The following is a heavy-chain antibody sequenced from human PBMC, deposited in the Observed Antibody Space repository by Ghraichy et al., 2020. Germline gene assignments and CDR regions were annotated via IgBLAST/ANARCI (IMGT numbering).Heavy chain of an antibody. CDR2: IWYDGSNK. CDR1: GFTFSSYG. Sequence: GGSLRLSCAASGFTFSSYGMHWVRQAPGKGLEWVAVIWYDGSNKYYADSVKGRFTISRDNSKNTLYLQMNSLRAEDTAVYYCARVYQSGYSYYYYYYMDVWGKGTTVTVSS. V-gene: IGHV3-33*01. J-gene: IGHJ6*03. D-gene: IGHD3-3*01. CDR3: ARVYQSGYSYYYYYYMDV.